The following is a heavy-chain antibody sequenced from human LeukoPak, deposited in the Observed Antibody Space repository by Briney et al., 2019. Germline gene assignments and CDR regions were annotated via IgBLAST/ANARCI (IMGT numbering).Heavy chain of an antibody. CDR3: ARENVYCSGGSCSYFDY. V-gene: IGHV4-39*02. CDR2: IYYSGST. CDR1: GGSISSSSYY. J-gene: IGHJ4*02. D-gene: IGHD2-15*01. Sequence: SETLSLTCTVSGGSISSSSYYWGWIRQPPGKGLEWIGSIYYSGSTYYNPSLKSRVTISVDTSKNQFSLKLSSVTAADTAVYYCARENVYCSGGSCSYFDYWGQGTLVTVSS.